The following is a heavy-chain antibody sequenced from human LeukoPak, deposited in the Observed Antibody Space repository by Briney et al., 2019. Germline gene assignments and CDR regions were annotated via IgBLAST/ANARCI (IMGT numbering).Heavy chain of an antibody. D-gene: IGHD3-10*01. V-gene: IGHV4-61*08. CDR2: IYYSGST. CDR3: ARVRMYYYDFDI. Sequence: SETLSLTCTVSGGSVSSGDHYWSWIRQPPGQGLEWIAYIYYSGSTNYNPSLKSRVTMSVDTSKNQFSLNLRSVTAADTAVYYCARVRMYYYDFDIWGQGTMVTVSS. CDR1: GGSVSSGDHY. J-gene: IGHJ3*02.